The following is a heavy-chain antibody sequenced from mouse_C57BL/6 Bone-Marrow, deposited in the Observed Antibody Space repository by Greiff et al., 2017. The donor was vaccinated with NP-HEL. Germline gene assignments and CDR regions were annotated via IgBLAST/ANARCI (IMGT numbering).Heavy chain of an antibody. V-gene: IGHV1-64*01. CDR1: GYTFTSYW. CDR2: IHPNSGST. Sequence: QVQLKQPGAELVKPGASVKLSCKASGYTFTSYWMHWVKQRPGQGLEWIGMIHPNSGSTNYNEKFKSKATLTVDKSSSTAYMQLSSLTSEDSAVYYCARYDGYFPYAMDYWGQGTSVTVSS. J-gene: IGHJ4*01. CDR3: ARYDGYFPYAMDY. D-gene: IGHD2-3*01.